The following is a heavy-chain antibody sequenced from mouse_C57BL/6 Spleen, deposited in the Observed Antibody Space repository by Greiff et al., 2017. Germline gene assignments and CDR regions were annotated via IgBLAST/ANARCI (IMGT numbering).Heavy chain of an antibody. J-gene: IGHJ4*01. CDR1: GFTFNTYA. CDR3: VRGGGVTTVVAPYAMDY. CDR2: IRSKSSNYAT. D-gene: IGHD1-1*01. Sequence: EVQLVESGGGLVQPKGSLKLSCAASGFTFNTYAMHWVRQAPGKGLEWVARIRSKSSNYATYYADSVKDRFTISRDDSQSMLYLQMNNLKTEDTAMYYCVRGGGVTTVVAPYAMDYWGQGTSVTVSS. V-gene: IGHV10-3*01.